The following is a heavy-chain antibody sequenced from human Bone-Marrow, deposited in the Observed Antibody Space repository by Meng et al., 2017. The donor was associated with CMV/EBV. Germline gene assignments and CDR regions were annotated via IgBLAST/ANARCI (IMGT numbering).Heavy chain of an antibody. V-gene: IGHV4-39*07. CDR3: ARTIGWFDY. CDR2: IYYSGST. D-gene: IGHD6-19*01. Sequence: SEPLSLTCTVSGGSISSSSYYWGWIRQPPGKGLEWIGSIYYSGSTYYNPSLRSRVTMSLDTSKNQFSLKLSSVTAADTAVYYCARTIGWFDYWGQGTLVTVSS. J-gene: IGHJ4*02. CDR1: GGSISSSSYY.